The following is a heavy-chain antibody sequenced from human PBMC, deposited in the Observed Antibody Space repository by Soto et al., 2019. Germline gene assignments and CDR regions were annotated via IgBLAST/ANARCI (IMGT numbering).Heavy chain of an antibody. CDR2: IYPGDSAI. CDR1: GYSFTSFW. Sequence: GESLKISCKGSGYSFTSFWIGWVRQMPGKGLEWMGIIYPGDSAIRYSPSFQGQATISADKSISTAYLQWSSLKASDTAMYYCARVEAASQYYYYYGMDVWGQGTTVTV. D-gene: IGHD6-13*01. V-gene: IGHV5-51*01. CDR3: ARVEAASQYYYYYGMDV. J-gene: IGHJ6*02.